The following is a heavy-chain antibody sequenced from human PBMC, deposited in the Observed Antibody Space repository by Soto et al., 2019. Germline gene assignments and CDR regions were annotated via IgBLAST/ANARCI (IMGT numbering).Heavy chain of an antibody. CDR1: GASLRSGSYY. V-gene: IGHV4-61*01. Sequence: QVQLQESGPGLVKPSETLSLICTVSGASLRSGSYYWSWIRKPPGKGLEWIGYISHTGRTNYDPPLKSRLTISVDTAQSQFSLQLNSVTAADTAVYYCSYGASFDYWGQGTLVTVSS. CDR2: ISHTGRT. J-gene: IGHJ4*02. D-gene: IGHD3-10*01. CDR3: SYGASFDY.